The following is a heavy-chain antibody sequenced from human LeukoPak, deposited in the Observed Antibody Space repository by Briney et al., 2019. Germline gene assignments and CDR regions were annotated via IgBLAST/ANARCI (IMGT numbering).Heavy chain of an antibody. Sequence: EPSETLSLTCTVSGGSISDNYWSWIRQPPGKGLEWIGYMYNSGSTNYNSSLKSRVTISVDTSKNQFSLKLSSVTAADTAVYYCASRVEMATITFSDNWGQGTLVTVSS. V-gene: IGHV4-59*12. CDR2: MYNSGST. J-gene: IGHJ4*02. CDR3: ASRVEMATITFSDN. D-gene: IGHD5-24*01. CDR1: GGSISDNY.